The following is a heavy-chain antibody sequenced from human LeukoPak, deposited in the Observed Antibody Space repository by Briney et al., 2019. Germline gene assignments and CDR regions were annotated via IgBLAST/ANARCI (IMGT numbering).Heavy chain of an antibody. CDR1: GFTFRNNA. J-gene: IGHJ5*02. CDR2: ISGSGGST. V-gene: IGHV3-23*01. D-gene: IGHD6-19*01. Sequence: GGSLRLSCAASGFTFRNNAMSWVRQAPGKGLEWVSSISGSGGSTYYADSVKGRFTISRDNSKNTLYLQMNSLRVEETALYYCAKSPGAVAAKGDWFDPWGQGTLVTVSS. CDR3: AKSPGAVAAKGDWFDP.